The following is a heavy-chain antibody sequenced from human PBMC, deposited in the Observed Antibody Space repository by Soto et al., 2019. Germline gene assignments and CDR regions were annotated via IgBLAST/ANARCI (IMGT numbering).Heavy chain of an antibody. D-gene: IGHD5-18*01. V-gene: IGHV1-8*01. CDR2: MNPNSGNT. CDR1: GYTFTSYD. J-gene: IGHJ5*02. CDR3: ARGRLAIPTHEGDWFDP. Sequence: QVQLVQSGAEVKKPGASVKVSCKASGYTFTSYDINWVRQATGQGLEWMGWMNPNSGNTGYAQKFQGRVTMTRNTSKSTAYMELSSLRSEDTAVYYCARGRLAIPTHEGDWFDPWGQGTLVTVSS.